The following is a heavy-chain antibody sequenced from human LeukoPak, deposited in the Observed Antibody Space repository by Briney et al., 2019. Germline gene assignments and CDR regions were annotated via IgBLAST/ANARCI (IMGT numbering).Heavy chain of an antibody. Sequence: TVSNSGGITYYADSVQGRFTISRDNSKNTLYLQMNSLRAEDTAVYYCATLYDSSGLYDYYYYGMDVWGQGTTVTVSS. CDR3: ATLYDSSGLYDYYYYGMDV. CDR2: SNSGGIT. D-gene: IGHD3-22*01. J-gene: IGHJ6*02. V-gene: IGHV3-66*01.